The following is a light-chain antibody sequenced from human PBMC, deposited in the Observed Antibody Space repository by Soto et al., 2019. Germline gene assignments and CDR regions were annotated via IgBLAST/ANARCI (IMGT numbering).Light chain of an antibody. V-gene: IGKV3-20*01. CDR1: QGVSSN. J-gene: IGKJ1*01. CDR3: QKYGSSPWT. Sequence: EILMTQSPATLSVSPLEGATLSCRAIQGVSSNFAWYQQKPGQAPRLLIYGASTRATGIPDRFIGSGSGTAFTLTISRLEPEDFAVYYCQKYGSSPWTFGQGTKVDIK. CDR2: GAS.